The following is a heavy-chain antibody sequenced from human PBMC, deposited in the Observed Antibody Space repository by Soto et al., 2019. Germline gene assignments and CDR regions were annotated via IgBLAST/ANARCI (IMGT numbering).Heavy chain of an antibody. D-gene: IGHD2-15*01. Sequence: QVQLQQWGAGLLKPSETLSLTCAVYGGSFSGYYCSWIRQPPGKGLEWIGEINHSGSTNYNPSLKSRVTISVDTSKNQFSLRLSSVTAADTAVYYCARGGRGRRYYYYYYGMDVWGQGTTVTVSS. CDR3: ARGGRGRRYYYYYYGMDV. CDR1: GGSFSGYY. CDR2: INHSGST. V-gene: IGHV4-34*01. J-gene: IGHJ6*02.